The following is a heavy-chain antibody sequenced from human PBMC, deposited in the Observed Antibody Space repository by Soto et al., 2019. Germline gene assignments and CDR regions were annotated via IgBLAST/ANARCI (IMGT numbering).Heavy chain of an antibody. CDR3: VSDRGYGHASVPYS. Sequence: QAQLVESGGGVVQPGRSLRLSCAASGFAFSSYGMHWVRQAPGTGLEWVAVISYDGSLQHYADSVKGRFTISRDNSKNRVLLQMSSLRPEDTAVYYCVSDRGYGHASVPYSWGQGTLVSVSS. V-gene: IGHV3-30*13. D-gene: IGHD5-18*01. CDR2: ISYDGSLQ. CDR1: GFAFSSYG. J-gene: IGHJ4*02.